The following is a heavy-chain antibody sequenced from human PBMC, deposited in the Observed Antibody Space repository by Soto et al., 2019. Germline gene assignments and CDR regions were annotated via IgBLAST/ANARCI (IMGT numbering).Heavy chain of an antibody. V-gene: IGHV3-23*01. CDR2: IGESGTPT. CDR1: GFTFSSYA. Sequence: PGGSLRLSCAASGFTFSSYAMKWVRQAPGKGLEWVSLIGESGTPTYYADSVKGRFTISRDNSGNTLFLEMYSLRAEDTAVYYCARYISGVHYYGMDVWGQGTTVTVSS. J-gene: IGHJ6*02. CDR3: ARYISGVHYYGMDV. D-gene: IGHD5-18*01.